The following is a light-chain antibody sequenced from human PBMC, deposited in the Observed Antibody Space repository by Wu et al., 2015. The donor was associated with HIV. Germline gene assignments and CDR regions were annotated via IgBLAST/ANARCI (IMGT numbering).Light chain of an antibody. CDR3: QQYNNYPYT. Sequence: DIQMTQSPSTLSASVGDRVTITCRASQYISSWLAWYQQKPGKAPKLLIYKASSLESGVPSRFSGGGSGTEFTLTISSLQPDDFATYYCQQYNNYPYTFGQGTKLEIK. CDR1: QYISSW. V-gene: IGKV1-5*03. CDR2: KAS. J-gene: IGKJ2*01.